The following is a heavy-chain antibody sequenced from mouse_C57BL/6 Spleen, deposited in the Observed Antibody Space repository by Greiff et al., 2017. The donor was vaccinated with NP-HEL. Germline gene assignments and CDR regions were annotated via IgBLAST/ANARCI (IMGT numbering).Heavy chain of an antibody. CDR1: GFTIKNTY. J-gene: IGHJ2*01. D-gene: IGHD1-1*01. CDR2: IDPANGNT. V-gene: IGHV14-3*01. Sequence: EVQLQQSVAELVRPGASVKLSCTASGFTIKNTYMHWVKQRPEQGLEWIGRIDPANGNTKYAPKFQGKATITADTSSNTAYLQLSSLTSEDTAIYYCARETYYYGSSYWFDDWGQGTTLTVSS. CDR3: ARETYYYGSSYWFDD.